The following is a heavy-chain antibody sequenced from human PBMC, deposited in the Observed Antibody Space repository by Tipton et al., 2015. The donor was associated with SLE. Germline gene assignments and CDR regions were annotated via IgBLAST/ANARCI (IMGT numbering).Heavy chain of an antibody. J-gene: IGHJ5*02. Sequence: TLSLTCAVYGGSFSGYYWSWIRQPPGKGLEWVGEINHSGSTYYNPSLKSRVTISVDTSKNQFSLKLSSVTAADTAVYYCARGGEKRFLEWLQRGNWFDPWGQGTLVTVSS. CDR2: INHSGST. V-gene: IGHV4-34*01. D-gene: IGHD3-3*01. CDR3: ARGGEKRFLEWLQRGNWFDP. CDR1: GGSFSGYY.